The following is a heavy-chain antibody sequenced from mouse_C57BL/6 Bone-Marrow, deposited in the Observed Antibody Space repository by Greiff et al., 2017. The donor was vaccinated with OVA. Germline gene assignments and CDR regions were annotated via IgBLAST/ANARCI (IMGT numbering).Heavy chain of an antibody. J-gene: IGHJ2*01. CDR1: DSEVFPIAY. D-gene: IGHD4-1*02. CDR2: ILPSIGRT. CDR3: ARRDFNWDGDYFDY. Sequence: QVQLQQSGSELRSPGSSVKLSCKDFDSEVFPIAYMSWVRQKPGHGFEWIGGILPSIGRTIYGEKFEDKATLDADTLSNTAYLELNSLTSEDSAIYYCARRDFNWDGDYFDYWGQGTTLTVSS. V-gene: IGHV15-2*01.